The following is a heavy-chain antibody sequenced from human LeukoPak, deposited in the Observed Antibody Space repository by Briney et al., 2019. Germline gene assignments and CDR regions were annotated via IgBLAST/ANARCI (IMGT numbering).Heavy chain of an antibody. J-gene: IGHJ6*03. D-gene: IGHD3-10*01. V-gene: IGHV3-53*01. CDR2: IYSGGGT. CDR3: AGRTRLVRGVHYMDV. Sequence: GSLRLSCAASGFTVGSNYMSWVRQAPGKGLEWVSVIYSGGGTYYADSVKGRFTVSRDNSKNTLYLLMNSLRAEDTAVYYCAGRTRLVRGVHYMDVWGKGTTVTVSS. CDR1: GFTVGSNY.